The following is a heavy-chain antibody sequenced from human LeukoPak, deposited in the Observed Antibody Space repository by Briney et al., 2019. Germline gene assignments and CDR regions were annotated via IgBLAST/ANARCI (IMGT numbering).Heavy chain of an antibody. CDR3: ASLFGSASDY. J-gene: IGHJ4*02. V-gene: IGHV3-66*01. CDR1: GFTAGNNY. D-gene: IGHD3-10*02. CDR2: IYSDGNT. Sequence: PGGSLRLSCAASGFTAGNNYMSWVRQAPGKGLEWVSGIYSDGNTYCADSVKGRFTISRDNSRDIVYLQMKSLRAEDTAVYYCASLFGSASDYWGQGTLVTVSS.